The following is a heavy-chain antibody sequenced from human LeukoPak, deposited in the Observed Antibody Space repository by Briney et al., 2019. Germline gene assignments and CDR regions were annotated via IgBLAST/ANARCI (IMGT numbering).Heavy chain of an antibody. CDR1: GGTFSSYA. J-gene: IGHJ5*02. Sequence: GASVNVSCKASGGTFSSYAISWVRQAPGQGLEWMGGIIPIFGTANYAQKFQGRVTITADESTSTAYMELSSLRSEDTAVYYCARVTTDYGDYWFDPWGQGTLVTVSS. CDR2: IIPIFGTA. D-gene: IGHD4-17*01. CDR3: ARVTTDYGDYWFDP. V-gene: IGHV1-69*13.